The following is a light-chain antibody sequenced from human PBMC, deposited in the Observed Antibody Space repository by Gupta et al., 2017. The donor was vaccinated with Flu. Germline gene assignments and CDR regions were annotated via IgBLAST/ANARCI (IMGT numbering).Light chain of an antibody. CDR2: TDD. CDR1: DSNIGSNT. CDR3: AASDASLKAYV. J-gene: IGLJ1*01. V-gene: IGLV1-44*01. Sequence: QSVLTPPPSASGTPAQRVTISCSGSDSNIGSNTVNWYQQLQGTAPKLLMYTDDQRPSGVPDRVSCYTSGTYGSPDIIGLQSEDEADDYCAASDASLKAYVLGTGTKLIVL.